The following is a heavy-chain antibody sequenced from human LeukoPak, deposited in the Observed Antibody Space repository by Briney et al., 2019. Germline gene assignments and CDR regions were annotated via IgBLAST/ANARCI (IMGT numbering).Heavy chain of an antibody. CDR1: GGSISSSNW. Sequence: HPSETLSLTCAVSGGSISSSNWWSWVRQPPGKGLEWIGEIYHSGSTNYNPSLKSRVTISVDKSKNQFSLKLSSVTAADTAVCYCARIGGDFGVFDYWGQGTLVTVSS. J-gene: IGHJ4*02. V-gene: IGHV4-4*02. D-gene: IGHD2-21*02. CDR2: IYHSGST. CDR3: ARIGGDFGVFDY.